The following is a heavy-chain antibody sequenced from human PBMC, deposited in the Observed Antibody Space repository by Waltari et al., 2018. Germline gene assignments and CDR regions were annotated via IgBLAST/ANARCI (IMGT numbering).Heavy chain of an antibody. D-gene: IGHD1-7*01. CDR1: GGSISSYY. Sequence: QVQLQESGPGLVKPSETLSLTCTVSGGSISSYYWSWIRQPPGKGLEWIGYIYYSGSTNYTPSLKSRVTISVDTSKNQFSLKLSSVTAADTAVYYCARLELAYYFDYWGQGTLVTVSS. CDR3: ARLELAYYFDY. J-gene: IGHJ4*02. V-gene: IGHV4-59*08. CDR2: IYYSGST.